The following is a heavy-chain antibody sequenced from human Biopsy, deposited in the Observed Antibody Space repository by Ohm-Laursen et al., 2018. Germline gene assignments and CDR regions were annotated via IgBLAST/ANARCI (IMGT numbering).Heavy chain of an antibody. J-gene: IGHJ6*02. V-gene: IGHV3-33*01. D-gene: IGHD3-10*01. CDR2: IWYDGSNK. CDR3: ARDRYYGSANYFGYYNMDV. Sequence: SPRLSCTASGFTFSSYGMHWVRQAPGKGLEWVAVIWYDGSNKYYADSVKGRFTISRDNSKNTLFLQMNNLRAEDTAVYYCARDRYYGSANYFGYYNMDVWGQETTVTVSS. CDR1: GFTFSSYG.